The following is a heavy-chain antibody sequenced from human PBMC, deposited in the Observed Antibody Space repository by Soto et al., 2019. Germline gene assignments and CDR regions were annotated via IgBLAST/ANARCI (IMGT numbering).Heavy chain of an antibody. CDR3: ATNSGYDSYYYYYGMDV. J-gene: IGHJ6*02. CDR2: INPNSGGT. CDR1: GYTLTELS. D-gene: IGHD5-12*01. V-gene: IGHV1-2*04. Sequence: GASVKVSCKVSGYTLTELSMHWVRQAPGQGLEWMGWINPNSGGTNYAQKFQGWVTMTRDTSISTAYMGLSRLRSDDTAVYYCATNSGYDSYYYYYGMDVWGQGTTVTVSS.